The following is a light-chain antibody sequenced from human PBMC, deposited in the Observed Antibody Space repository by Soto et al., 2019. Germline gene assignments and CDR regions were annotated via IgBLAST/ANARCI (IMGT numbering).Light chain of an antibody. CDR3: GAWHESLNAYV. CDR2: TDN. CDR1: SSNIGINT. J-gene: IGLJ1*01. Sequence: LTQPLSASRTPVQRFTISCSGGSSNIGINTVNWYQQLPGTAPKVLIYTDNQQPSGVPDRFSDSKSGTSASLLIKALQSGDEADYHCGAWHESLNAYVFATGTNATVL. V-gene: IGLV1-44*01.